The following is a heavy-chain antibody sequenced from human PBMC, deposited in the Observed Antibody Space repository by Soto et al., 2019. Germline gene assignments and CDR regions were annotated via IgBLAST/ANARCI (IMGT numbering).Heavy chain of an antibody. J-gene: IGHJ4*02. V-gene: IGHV4-30-2*01. CDR3: ARRYSGCYYYFDY. D-gene: IGHD1-26*01. CDR1: GGSISSGGYS. Sequence: SETLSLTCAVSGGSISSGGYSWSWIRQPPGKGLEWIGYIYHSGSTYYNPSLKSRVTISVDRSKNQFSLKLSSVTAADTAVYYCARRYSGCYYYFDYWGQGTLVTVSS. CDR2: IYHSGST.